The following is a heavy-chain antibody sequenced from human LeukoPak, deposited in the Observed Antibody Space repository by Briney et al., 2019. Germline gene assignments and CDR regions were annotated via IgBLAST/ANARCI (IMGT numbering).Heavy chain of an antibody. D-gene: IGHD3-22*01. CDR3: AKGGADSSGYYFHAFDI. J-gene: IGHJ3*02. Sequence: GGSLRLSCAASGFTFSSYAMSWVRQAPGKGLEWVAVISYDGSNKYYADSVKGRFTISRDNSKNTLYLQMNSLRAEDTAVYYCAKGGADSSGYYFHAFDIWGQGTMVTVSS. V-gene: IGHV3-30*18. CDR2: ISYDGSNK. CDR1: GFTFSSYA.